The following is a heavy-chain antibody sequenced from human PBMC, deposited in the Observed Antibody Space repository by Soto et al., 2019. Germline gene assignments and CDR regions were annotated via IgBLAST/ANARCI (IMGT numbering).Heavy chain of an antibody. CDR3: TRLAGLDDAFDI. CDR1: GFTLSGSS. V-gene: IGHV3-73*01. Sequence: PGGALRLSCAASGFTLSGSSMHRGRPASGKGLEWVGRIRSKANSYATAYAASVKGRFTISRDDSKNTAYLQMNSLKTEDTAVYYCTRLAGLDDAFDIWGQGTMVTVSS. J-gene: IGHJ3*02. D-gene: IGHD2-15*01. CDR2: IRSKANSYAT.